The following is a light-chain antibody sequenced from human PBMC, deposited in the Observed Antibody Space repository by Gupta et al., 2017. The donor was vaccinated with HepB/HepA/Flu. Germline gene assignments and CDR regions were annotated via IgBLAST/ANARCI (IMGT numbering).Light chain of an antibody. CDR3: SLYYSGVLI. CDR1: TGTVTGGHY. Sequence: QAEVTQAPSLTVSPGGTVTLTCGSATGTVTGGHYPYGFQQRPGQVPRTLIHDTDIKPSWTPARFSGSLLGGKAALTLSGAQPEDEAEYYCSLYYSGVLIFGGGTKLTVL. CDR2: DTD. V-gene: IGLV7-46*01. J-gene: IGLJ2*01.